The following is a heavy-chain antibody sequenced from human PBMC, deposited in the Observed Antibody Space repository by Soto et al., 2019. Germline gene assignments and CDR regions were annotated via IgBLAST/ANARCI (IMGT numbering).Heavy chain of an antibody. J-gene: IGHJ4*02. Sequence: SETLSRTCTVSGGSISSYYWSCIRQPPGKGLEWIGYIYYSGSTNYNPSLKSRVTISVDTSKNQFSLKLSSVTAADTAVYYCARLGSSGWLYLDYWGQGTLVTVSS. CDR1: GGSISSYY. CDR3: ARLGSSGWLYLDY. V-gene: IGHV4-59*08. CDR2: IYYSGST. D-gene: IGHD6-19*01.